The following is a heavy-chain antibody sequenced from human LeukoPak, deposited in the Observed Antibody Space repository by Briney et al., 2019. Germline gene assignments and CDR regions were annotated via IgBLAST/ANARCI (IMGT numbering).Heavy chain of an antibody. V-gene: IGHV4-39*07. J-gene: IGHJ4*02. Sequence: SETLSLTCTVSGGSISSNSYYWGWIRQPPGKGLEWIGSIYYSGNTYYNPSLKSRVTISVDTSKNQFSLKLISVTAADTAVYYCARGRRGLAVAGPFDYWGQGTLVTVSS. CDR1: GGSISSNSYY. D-gene: IGHD6-19*01. CDR2: IYYSGNT. CDR3: ARGRRGLAVAGPFDY.